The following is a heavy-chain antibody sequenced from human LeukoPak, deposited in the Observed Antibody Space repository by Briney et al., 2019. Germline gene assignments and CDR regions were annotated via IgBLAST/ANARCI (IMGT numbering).Heavy chain of an antibody. V-gene: IGHV3-7*01. CDR1: GFAFRNYG. CDR2: IKQDGSEK. CDR3: AREDYYDSSGYYHAAFDI. Sequence: GGSLRLSCVASGFAFRNYGMHWVRQAPGKGLEWVANIKQDGSEKYYVDSVKGRFTISRDNAKNSLYLQMNSLRAEDTAVYYCAREDYYDSSGYYHAAFDIWGQGTMVTVSS. J-gene: IGHJ3*02. D-gene: IGHD3-22*01.